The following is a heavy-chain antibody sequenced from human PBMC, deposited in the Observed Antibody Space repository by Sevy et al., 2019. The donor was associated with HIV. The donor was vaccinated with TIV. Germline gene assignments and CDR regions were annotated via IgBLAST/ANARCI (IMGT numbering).Heavy chain of an antibody. CDR1: GGSVSSGSYF. V-gene: IGHV4-61*01. J-gene: IGHJ4*02. CDR2: IHYSGST. CDR3: ARDSGTYPYYFDY. D-gene: IGHD1-26*01. Sequence: SETLSLTWTVSGGSVSSGSYFWSWIRQPPGKGLEWIGNIHYSGSTNYNPSLKSRFTISVDTSKNQFSLNLSYVTAADTAFYYCARDSGTYPYYFDYWGQGTLVTVSS.